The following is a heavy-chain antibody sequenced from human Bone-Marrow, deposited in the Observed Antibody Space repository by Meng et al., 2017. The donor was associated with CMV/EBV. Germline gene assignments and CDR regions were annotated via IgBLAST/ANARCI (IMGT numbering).Heavy chain of an antibody. J-gene: IGHJ6*02. CDR3: ARSRVGEERGSYYEHYYYYGMDV. CDR2: INHSGST. D-gene: IGHD1-26*01. Sequence: SETLSLTCAVYGGSFSGYYWSWLRQPPGKGLEWIGEINHSGSTNYNPSLKSRVTISVDTSKNQFSLKLSSVTAADTAVYYCARSRVGEERGSYYEHYYYYGMDVWGQGTTVTVSS. CDR1: GGSFSGYY. V-gene: IGHV4-34*01.